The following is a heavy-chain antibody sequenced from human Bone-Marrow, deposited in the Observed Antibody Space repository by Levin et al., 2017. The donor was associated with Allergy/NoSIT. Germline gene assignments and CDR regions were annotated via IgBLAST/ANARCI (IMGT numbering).Heavy chain of an antibody. V-gene: IGHV3-48*02. D-gene: IGHD2-15*01. CDR1: GFTFSTYT. Sequence: HTGGSLRLSCLASGFTFSTYTMNWVRQAPGKGLEWISYIGSTTNTIYYANSVRGRFTISRDNANNLLYLQMNSLRDEDSAVYYCARNQPWGYCSGSRCHPTPDYWGQGTLVTVSS. CDR3: ARNQPWGYCSGSRCHPTPDY. CDR2: IGSTTNTI. J-gene: IGHJ4*02.